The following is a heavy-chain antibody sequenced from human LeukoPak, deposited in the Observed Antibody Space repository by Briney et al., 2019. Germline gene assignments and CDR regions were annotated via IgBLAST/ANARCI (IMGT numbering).Heavy chain of an antibody. Sequence: ASVKVSCKASGYTFTSYGISWVRQAPGQGLEWMGWISAYNGNTNYAQKLQGRVTMTTDTSTSTAYMELRSLRSDDTAVYYCARGQAYCSSTSCPLDYWGQGTLVTVSS. D-gene: IGHD2-2*01. CDR1: GYTFTSYG. CDR3: ARGQAYCSSTSCPLDY. J-gene: IGHJ4*02. CDR2: ISAYNGNT. V-gene: IGHV1-18*04.